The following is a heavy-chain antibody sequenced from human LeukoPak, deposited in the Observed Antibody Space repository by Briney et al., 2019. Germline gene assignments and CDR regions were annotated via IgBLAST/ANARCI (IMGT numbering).Heavy chain of an antibody. V-gene: IGHV3-7*03. CDR3: AKEYGSGSGYYYYGMDV. CDR2: IKQDGSEK. Sequence: PGGSLRLSCAASGFTFSSYWMSWVRQAPRKGLEWVANIKQDGSEKYYVDSVKGRFTISRDNAKNSLYLQMNSLRAEDTALYYCAKEYGSGSGYYYYGMDVWGQGTTVTVSS. D-gene: IGHD3-10*01. J-gene: IGHJ6*02. CDR1: GFTFSSYW.